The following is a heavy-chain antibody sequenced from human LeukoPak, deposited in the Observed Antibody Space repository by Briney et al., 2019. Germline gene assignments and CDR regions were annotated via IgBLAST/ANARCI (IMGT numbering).Heavy chain of an antibody. V-gene: IGHV3-23*01. Sequence: GGSLRLSCTASEFTYGMNWVRQAPGKGLECVSSISSSGSNTYYADSVKGRFTISRDNSKNTLHLQMNSLRAEDTAVYYCARPRGAYDSSGYFDYWGQGTLVTVSS. CDR1: EFTYG. CDR2: ISSSGSNT. CDR3: ARPRGAYDSSGYFDY. D-gene: IGHD3-22*01. J-gene: IGHJ4*02.